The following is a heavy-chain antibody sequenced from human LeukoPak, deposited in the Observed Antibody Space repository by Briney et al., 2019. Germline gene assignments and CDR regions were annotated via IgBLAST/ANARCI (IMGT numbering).Heavy chain of an antibody. CDR3: ARDKRSSSSGDC. CDR2: IRYDGSNK. J-gene: IGHJ4*02. CDR1: GFTLSSYG. Sequence: PGGSLRLSCAASGFTLSSYGMHWVRQAPGKGLEWVSFIRYDGSNKYYADSVKGRFTISRDNSKNTLYLQMNSLRAEDTAVYYCARDKRSSSSGDCWGQGTLVTVSS. V-gene: IGHV3-30*02. D-gene: IGHD6-6*01.